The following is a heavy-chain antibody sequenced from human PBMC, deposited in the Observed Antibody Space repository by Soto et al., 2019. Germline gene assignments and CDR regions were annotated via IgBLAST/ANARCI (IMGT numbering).Heavy chain of an antibody. CDR1: GGSISSEYFH. Sequence: QVQLQQSGPGLVEPSQTLSLTCAVSGGSISSEYFHWTWIRQSPRKGLEWIGYIHYTGSIMYNPSFKSRLTMAVDTTKNQFSLQLPSVTAADTAVYFCAREDDGGDRDYYGLDVWGQGTTVTVAS. V-gene: IGHV4-30-4*08. D-gene: IGHD2-21*02. CDR3: AREDDGGDRDYYGLDV. CDR2: IHYTGSI. J-gene: IGHJ6*02.